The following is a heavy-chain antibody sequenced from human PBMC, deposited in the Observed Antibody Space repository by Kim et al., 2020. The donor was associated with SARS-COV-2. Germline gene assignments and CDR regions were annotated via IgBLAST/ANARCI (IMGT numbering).Heavy chain of an antibody. Sequence: SETLSLTCTVSGYSINSFYWSWTRQPPGKGLEWIGYIYYSGRTNYNPSLESRVTISIDTSKNQFSLKLRSVTAADTAVYYCARARSSGSYFKPPDAFDIWGRGTVVTVSS. CDR2: IYYSGRT. V-gene: IGHV4-59*01. CDR3: ARARSSGSYFKPPDAFDI. D-gene: IGHD3-10*01. J-gene: IGHJ3*02. CDR1: GYSINSFY.